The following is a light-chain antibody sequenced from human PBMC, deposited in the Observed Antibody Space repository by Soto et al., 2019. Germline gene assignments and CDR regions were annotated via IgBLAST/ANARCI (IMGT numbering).Light chain of an antibody. V-gene: IGKV1-5*01. Sequence: DIQMTQSPSTLSASVGDRVTITCRASQSIRTLLAWYQQKPGKAPKLLIYDASSLKSGVPSRFSGGGSGTEFTLTISSLQPDDFTTYYCHQYNTTPWTFGQGTKVDIK. CDR3: HQYNTTPWT. CDR2: DAS. J-gene: IGKJ1*01. CDR1: QSIRTL.